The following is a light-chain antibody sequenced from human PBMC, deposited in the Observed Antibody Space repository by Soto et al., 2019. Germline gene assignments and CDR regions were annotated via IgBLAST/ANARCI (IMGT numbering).Light chain of an antibody. CDR3: SSYRSSSTLDV. J-gene: IGLJ1*01. Sequence: QSALTQPASVSGSPGQSITISCTGTSRDVGGYNYVSWYQQHPGKAPKLMIYDVSNRPSGVSNRFSGSKSGTTASLTISGLQAEDEADYYCSSYRSSSTLDVFGTGTKLTVL. CDR1: SRDVGGYNY. CDR2: DVS. V-gene: IGLV2-14*01.